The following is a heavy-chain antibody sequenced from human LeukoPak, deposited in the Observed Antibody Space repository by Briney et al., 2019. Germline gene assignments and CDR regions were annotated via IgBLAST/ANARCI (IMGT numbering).Heavy chain of an antibody. Sequence: ASVKVSCKASGYTFTSYGISWVRQALGQGLEWMGWISAYNGNTNYAQKLQGRVTMTADTSTSTAYMELRSLRSDDTAVYYCARVITIFPQDAFDIWGQGTMVTVSS. D-gene: IGHD3-3*01. CDR3: ARVITIFPQDAFDI. J-gene: IGHJ3*02. CDR1: GYTFTSYG. V-gene: IGHV1-18*01. CDR2: ISAYNGNT.